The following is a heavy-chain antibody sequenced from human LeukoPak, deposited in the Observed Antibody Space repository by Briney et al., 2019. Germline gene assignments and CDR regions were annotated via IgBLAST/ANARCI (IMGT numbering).Heavy chain of an antibody. Sequence: SVKVSCKASGGTFSSYAISWVRQAPGQGLEWMGRIIPILGIANYAQKFQGRVTITADKSTSTAYMELSSLRSEDTAVYYCARRSLRSAARPEPFDYWGQGTLVTVSS. CDR1: GGTFSSYA. CDR2: IIPILGIA. CDR3: ARRSLRSAARPEPFDY. D-gene: IGHD6-6*01. J-gene: IGHJ4*02. V-gene: IGHV1-69*04.